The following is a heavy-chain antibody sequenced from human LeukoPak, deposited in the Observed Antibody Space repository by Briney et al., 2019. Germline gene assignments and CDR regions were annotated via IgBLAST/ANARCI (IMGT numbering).Heavy chain of an antibody. CDR2: INWNGGRT. CDR3: ARAENRNSCGYVGYYYYYYYMDV. D-gene: IGHD5-18*01. J-gene: IGHJ6*03. CDR1: GFTFDDYG. V-gene: IGHV3-20*04. Sequence: GGSLRLSCVASGFTFDDYGMSWVRQAPGKGLEWVSAINWNGGRTGYADSVKGRFTISRDNAKNSLYLQMNSLRAEDTAVYYCARAENRNSCGYVGYYYYYYYMDVWGKGTTVTVSS.